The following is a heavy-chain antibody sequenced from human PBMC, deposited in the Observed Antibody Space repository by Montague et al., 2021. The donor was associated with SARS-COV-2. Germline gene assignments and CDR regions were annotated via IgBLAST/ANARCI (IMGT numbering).Heavy chain of an antibody. CDR1: GFTFDDYA. CDR3: AKMPQGEPFDY. CDR2: ISWNSGSI. Sequence: SLRLSLSASGFTFDDYAMHWVRQAPGKGLEWVSGISWNSGSIGYADSVKGRFTISRDNAKNSLYLQMNSLRAEDTALYYCAKMPQGEPFDYWGQGTLVTVSS. J-gene: IGHJ4*02. D-gene: IGHD2-2*01. V-gene: IGHV3-9*01.